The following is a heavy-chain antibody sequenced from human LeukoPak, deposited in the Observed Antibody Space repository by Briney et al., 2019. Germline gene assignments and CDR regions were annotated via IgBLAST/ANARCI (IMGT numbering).Heavy chain of an antibody. CDR1: GGSISSYY. CDR3: ARRFDDVLLWFGESHAFDI. J-gene: IGHJ3*02. V-gene: IGHV4-59*01. D-gene: IGHD3-10*01. Sequence: SETLSLTCTVSGGSISSYYWSWIRQPPGKGLEWIGYIYYSGSTNYNPSLKSRVTISVDTSKNQFSLKLSSVTAADTAVYYCARRFDDVLLWFGESHAFDIWGQGTMVTVSS. CDR2: IYYSGST.